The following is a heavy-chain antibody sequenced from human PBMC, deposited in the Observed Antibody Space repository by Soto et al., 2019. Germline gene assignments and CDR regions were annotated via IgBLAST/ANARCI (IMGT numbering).Heavy chain of an antibody. Sequence: QVQLQQWGAGLLKPSETLSLTCAVYGGSFSGYYWSWIRQPPGKGLEWIGEINHSGSTNYNPSLTRRVTISVDTSKNQFSLKLSSVTAADTAVYYCARGEAAAGTRHFQHWGQGTLVTVSS. V-gene: IGHV4-34*01. D-gene: IGHD6-13*01. CDR3: ARGEAAAGTRHFQH. CDR1: GGSFSGYY. CDR2: INHSGST. J-gene: IGHJ1*01.